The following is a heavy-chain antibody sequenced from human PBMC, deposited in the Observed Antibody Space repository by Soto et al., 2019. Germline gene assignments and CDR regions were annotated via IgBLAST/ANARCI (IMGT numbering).Heavy chain of an antibody. CDR3: ARSLVGATTLGFDY. CDR1: GGSISSSSYY. CDR2: IYYSGST. D-gene: IGHD1-26*01. Sequence: PSETLSLTCTVSGGSISSSSYYWGWIRQPPGKGLEWIGSIYYSGSTYYNPSLKSRVTISVDTSKNQFSPKLSSVTAADTAVYYCARSLVGATTLGFDYWGQGTLVTVSS. J-gene: IGHJ4*02. V-gene: IGHV4-39*01.